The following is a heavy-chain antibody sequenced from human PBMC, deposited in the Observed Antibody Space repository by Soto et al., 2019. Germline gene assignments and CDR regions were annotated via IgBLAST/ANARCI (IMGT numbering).Heavy chain of an antibody. Sequence: RSLPCTVAGXSGSSGSYCWSWIRQPPGKGLEWIGYIYYSGSTNYNPSLKSRVTISVDTSKNQFSLKLSSVTAADTAVYYCARNVVRGVIPNWFDPWGQGTLVTVSS. V-gene: IGHV4-61*01. CDR2: IYYSGST. CDR3: ARNVVRGVIPNWFDP. J-gene: IGHJ5*02. CDR1: GXSGSSGSYC. D-gene: IGHD3-10*01.